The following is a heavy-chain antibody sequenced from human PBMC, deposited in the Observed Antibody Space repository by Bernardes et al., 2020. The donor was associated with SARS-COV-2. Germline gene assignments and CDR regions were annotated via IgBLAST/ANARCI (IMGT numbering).Heavy chain of an antibody. CDR3: ARSGGGCGELFSPFDY. V-gene: IGHV4-61*01. CDR2: IYYSGTT. Sequence: SESLSLTCTVSGGSVNSVNYYWSWLLQPPGKGLEWIGCIYYSGTTYYNPSLKSRVTISMDTSKNQFSLKVSAVTAADTAVYYCARSGGGCGELFSPFDYWGQGTLVTVSS. J-gene: IGHJ4*02. CDR1: GGSVNSVNYY. D-gene: IGHD3-10*01.